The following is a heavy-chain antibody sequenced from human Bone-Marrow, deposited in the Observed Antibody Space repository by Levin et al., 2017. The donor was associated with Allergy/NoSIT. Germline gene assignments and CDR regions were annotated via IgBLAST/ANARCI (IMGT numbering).Heavy chain of an antibody. V-gene: IGHV4-31*03. CDR1: GGSISGRGYY. J-gene: IGHJ4*02. D-gene: IGHD5-12*01. CDR2: IYYSGNT. Sequence: PSETLSLTCTVSGGSISGRGYYWSWIRQHPGTGLEWIGYIYYSGNTYYNPSLKSRVIISVVTSKNQLSLKLTSVTVADTAVYYCARFNGYDFDYWGQGTLVTVSS. CDR3: ARFNGYDFDY.